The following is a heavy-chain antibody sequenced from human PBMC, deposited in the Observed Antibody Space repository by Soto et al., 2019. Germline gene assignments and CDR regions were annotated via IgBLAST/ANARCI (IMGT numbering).Heavy chain of an antibody. D-gene: IGHD3-22*01. CDR1: GFTFTSSA. Sequence: SVKVSCKASGFTFTSSAVQWVRQARGQRLEWIGWIVVGSGNTNYAQKFQERVTITRDMSTSTAYMELSSLRSEDTAVYYCAASYYYDSSCPHNYYGMDVWGQGTTVTVSS. CDR3: AASYYYDSSCPHNYYGMDV. V-gene: IGHV1-58*01. CDR2: IVVGSGNT. J-gene: IGHJ6*02.